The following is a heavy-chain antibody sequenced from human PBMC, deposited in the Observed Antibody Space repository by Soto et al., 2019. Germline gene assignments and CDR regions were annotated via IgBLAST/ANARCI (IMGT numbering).Heavy chain of an antibody. Sequence: ASVKVSCKASGYTFTNYAMHWVRQAPGQRLEWMGWINAGNGNTKYSQKFQGRVTITRDTSASTAYMELSRLRSDDTAVYYCARDRTPAYAFDIWGQGTMVTVSS. J-gene: IGHJ3*02. V-gene: IGHV1-3*01. CDR2: INAGNGNT. CDR1: GYTFTNYA. CDR3: ARDRTPAYAFDI.